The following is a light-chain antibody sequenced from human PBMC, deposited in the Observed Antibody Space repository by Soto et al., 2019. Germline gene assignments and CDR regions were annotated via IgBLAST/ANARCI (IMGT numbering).Light chain of an antibody. V-gene: IGLV1-44*01. CDR3: AAWDDSLNCRYV. CDR2: SNN. CDR1: NSNIGSNT. Sequence: QSVLTQPPSASGTPGQRVTISCSGSNSNIGSNTVNWYQRLPGTAPKLLIYSNNRRPSGVPDRFSGSKSGTSASLAISGLQSEDEADYYCAAWDDSLNCRYVLGNGSKVT. J-gene: IGLJ1*01.